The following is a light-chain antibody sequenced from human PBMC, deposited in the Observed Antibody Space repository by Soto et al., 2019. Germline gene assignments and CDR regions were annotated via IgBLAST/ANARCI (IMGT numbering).Light chain of an antibody. CDR1: QSISNY. V-gene: IGKV1-39*01. CDR3: QQSFSPLWT. Sequence: DIQMTQSPSSLSASVGDRVTITCRASQSISNYFNWYQQKPGKDPKLLIYAASSMQSGVPSRFSGSGSETDFTLTISSLQPDDSATYCCQQSFSPLWTFGQGTKVE. CDR2: AAS. J-gene: IGKJ1*01.